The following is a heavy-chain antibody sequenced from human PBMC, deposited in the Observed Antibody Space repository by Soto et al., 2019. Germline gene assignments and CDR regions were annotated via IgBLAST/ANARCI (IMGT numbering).Heavy chain of an antibody. CDR2: INAGNGNT. Sequence: QVQLVQSGAEVKKPGASVKVSCKASGYTFTSYAMHWVRQAPGQRLEWMGWINAGNGNTKYSQKFQGRVTITRDTSASTAYMELSSLRSEGTAVYYCAMGRGGRWYFQLGVFDYWGQGTLVTVSS. D-gene: IGHD3-10*01. J-gene: IGHJ4*02. CDR3: AMGRGGRWYFQLGVFDY. V-gene: IGHV1-3*01. CDR1: GYTFTSYA.